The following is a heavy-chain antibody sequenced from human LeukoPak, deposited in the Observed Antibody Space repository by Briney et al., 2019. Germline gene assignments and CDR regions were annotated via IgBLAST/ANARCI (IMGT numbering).Heavy chain of an antibody. Sequence: ASVKVSCKASGYTFTGYYMHWVRQAPGQGLEWMGWMNPNSGNTGYAQKFQGRVTMTRNTSISTAYMELSSLRSEDTAVYYCARGYGDYRLDPWGQGTLVTVSS. D-gene: IGHD4-17*01. CDR3: ARGYGDYRLDP. CDR1: GYTFTGYY. V-gene: IGHV1-8*02. J-gene: IGHJ5*02. CDR2: MNPNSGNT.